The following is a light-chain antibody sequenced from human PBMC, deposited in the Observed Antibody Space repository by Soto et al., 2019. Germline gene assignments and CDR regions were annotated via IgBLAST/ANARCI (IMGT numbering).Light chain of an antibody. CDR3: QQYSSLRT. Sequence: GLKKSPGTLSLSKGERATLSCRASQSVSSNHLAWYQQKPGQAPRLLIYGGSSRATGIPVRFSGSGSETDFTLTITRLEPEDFAVYYCQQYSSLRTFCQVTKVDIK. CDR2: GGS. CDR1: QSVSSNH. J-gene: IGKJ1*01. V-gene: IGKV3-20*01.